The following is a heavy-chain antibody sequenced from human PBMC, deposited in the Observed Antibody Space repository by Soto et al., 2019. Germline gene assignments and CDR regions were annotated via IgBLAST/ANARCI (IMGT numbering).Heavy chain of an antibody. Sequence: QVQLVQSGAEVKKPGASVKVSCKASGYTFTSYYMHWVRQAPGQGLEWMGIINPSGGSTSYAQKFQGRVTMTRDTSTSTVYMELSSLRSEDTAVYYGARAEAPNDAFDIWGQGTMVTVSS. CDR1: GYTFTSYY. J-gene: IGHJ3*02. CDR3: ARAEAPNDAFDI. V-gene: IGHV1-46*01. CDR2: INPSGGST.